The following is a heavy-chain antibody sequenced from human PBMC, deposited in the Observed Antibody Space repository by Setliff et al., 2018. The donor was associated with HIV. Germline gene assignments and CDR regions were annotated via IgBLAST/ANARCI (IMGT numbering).Heavy chain of an antibody. J-gene: IGHJ6*02. CDR3: ARDERRWLQSGMDV. CDR1: GFTFSSYV. D-gene: IGHD5-12*01. V-gene: IGHV3-30*03. Sequence: GGSLRLSCAASGFTFSSYVMNWVRQAPGKGLEWVAVISYDGSNKYYPDSVKGRFTISRDNSKDTLYLQMNSLRAEDTAVYYCARDERRWLQSGMDVWGQGTTVTVSS. CDR2: ISYDGSNK.